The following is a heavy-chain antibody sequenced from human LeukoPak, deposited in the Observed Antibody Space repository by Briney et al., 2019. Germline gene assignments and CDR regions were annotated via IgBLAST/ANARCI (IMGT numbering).Heavy chain of an antibody. CDR2: ISYDGSNK. CDR3: ARGYGDYPTDY. CDR1: GFTFRSYG. Sequence: GGSLRLSCAASGFTFRSYGMHWVRQAPGKGLEWVAVISYDGSNKYYADSVKGRFTISRDNSKNTLYLQMNSLRAEDTAVYYCARGYGDYPTDYWGQGTLVTVSS. J-gene: IGHJ4*02. V-gene: IGHV3-30*03. D-gene: IGHD4-17*01.